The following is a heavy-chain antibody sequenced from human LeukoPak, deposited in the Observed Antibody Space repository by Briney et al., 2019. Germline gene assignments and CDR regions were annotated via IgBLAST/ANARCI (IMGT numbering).Heavy chain of an antibody. CDR3: ARAYTIQLWLPEPYFDY. V-gene: IGHV4-4*07. J-gene: IGHJ4*02. Sequence: PSETLSLTCTVSGGSISSYYWSWIRQPAGKGLEWIGRIYTSGSTSYNPSLKSRVTISVDTSKNQFSLKLSSVTAADTAVYYCARAYTIQLWLPEPYFDYWGQGTLVTVSS. CDR2: IYTSGST. CDR1: GGSISSYY. D-gene: IGHD5-18*01.